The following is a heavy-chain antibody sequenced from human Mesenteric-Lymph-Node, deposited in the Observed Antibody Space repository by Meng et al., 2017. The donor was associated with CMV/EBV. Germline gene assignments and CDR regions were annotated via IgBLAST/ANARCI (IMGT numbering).Heavy chain of an antibody. CDR1: GYTFSTYD. CDR2: VNPDSANT. D-gene: IGHD5-12*01. J-gene: IGHJ3*02. Sequence: ASVQVSCQTSGYTFSTYDINWVRQAAGQGLEWMGWVNPDSANTGYAQKFQGRVTIFRNTSTSTAYIELSSLRSEDTAVYYCARGATNGGAFDIWGQGTMVTVSS. CDR3: ARGATNGGAFDI. V-gene: IGHV1-8*03.